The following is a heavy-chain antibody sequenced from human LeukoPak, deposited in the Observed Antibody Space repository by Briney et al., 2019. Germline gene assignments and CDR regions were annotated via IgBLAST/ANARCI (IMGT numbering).Heavy chain of an antibody. J-gene: IGHJ4*02. V-gene: IGHV3-48*03. Sequence: PGGSLRLSCAASGFTFSSYEMNWVRQAPGKGLGWVSYISSSGSTKYYADSVKGRFTISRDNAKNSLYLQMNSLRAEDTAVYYCARDERIAVAGTGYWGQGTLVTVSS. CDR1: GFTFSSYE. CDR2: ISSSGSTK. CDR3: ARDERIAVAGTGY. D-gene: IGHD6-19*01.